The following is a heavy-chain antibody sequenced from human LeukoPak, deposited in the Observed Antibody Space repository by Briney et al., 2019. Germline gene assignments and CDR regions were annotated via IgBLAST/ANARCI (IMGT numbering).Heavy chain of an antibody. V-gene: IGHV3-30*18. D-gene: IGHD3-22*01. CDR2: ISYDGSNK. J-gene: IGHJ4*02. CDR3: AKDLATYYYDSSGYEVDY. Sequence: GRSLRLSCAASGFTFSSYGMHWVRQAPGKGLEWVAVISYDGSNKYYADSVKGRFTISRDNSKNTLYLQMNSLRAEDTAVYYCAKDLATYYYDSSGYEVDYWGQGTLVTVSS. CDR1: GFTFSSYG.